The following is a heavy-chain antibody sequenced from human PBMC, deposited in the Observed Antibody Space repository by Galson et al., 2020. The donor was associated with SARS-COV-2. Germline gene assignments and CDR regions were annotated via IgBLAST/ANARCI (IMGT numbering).Heavy chain of an antibody. CDR1: GFPHSENE. CDR2: IINSGGIT. D-gene: IGHD3-10*01. V-gene: IGHV3-48*03. CDR3: ARMTGRGDFDY. J-gene: IGHJ4*02. Sequence: GESLKISCAASGFPHSENEMNWVRQAPGKGLEWVAYIINSGGITNYADSVKGRFTISRDNAKNSVYLQMNSLRDEDTAVYYCARMTGRGDFDYWGQGTQVTVSS.